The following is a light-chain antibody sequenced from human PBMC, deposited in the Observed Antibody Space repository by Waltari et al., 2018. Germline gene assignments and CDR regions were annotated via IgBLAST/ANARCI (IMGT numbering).Light chain of an antibody. CDR1: QSVLSDSNNKNY. CDR2: WAS. V-gene: IGKV4-1*01. J-gene: IGKJ3*01. CDR3: QQCYGLPLT. Sequence: DIVMNQSPDSLAVSLGERATINCKSSQSVLSDSNNKNYLGWYQKKPGQPPKLLISWASTRESGVPDRFSGSGSGTDFTLTISSLQAEDVAVYYCQQCYGLPLTFGPGTRVDIK.